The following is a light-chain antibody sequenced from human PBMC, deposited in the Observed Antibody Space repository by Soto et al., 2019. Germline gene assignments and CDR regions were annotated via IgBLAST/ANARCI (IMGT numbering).Light chain of an antibody. V-gene: IGLV4-69*01. J-gene: IGLJ2*01. CDR1: SGHSSYA. CDR3: QTWGTGIRV. CDR2: LNSDGSH. Sequence: QLVLTQSPSASASLGASVKLTCTLSSGHSSYAIAWLQQQPEKGPRYLMKLNSDGSHNKGDGITDRFSGSSSGAERYLTISSLQSEDEADYYCQTWGTGIRVFGGGTKLTVL.